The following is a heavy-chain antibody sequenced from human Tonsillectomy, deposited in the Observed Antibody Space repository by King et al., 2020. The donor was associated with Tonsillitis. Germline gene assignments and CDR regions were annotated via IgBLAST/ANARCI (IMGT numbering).Heavy chain of an antibody. Sequence: VQLQESGPGLVKPSETLSLTCTVSGGSISSYYWSWIRQPPGKGLEWMGDIYYSGSTNYNPSLKSRVTISVDTSKNQFSLKLSSVTAADTAVYYCARVRYGCTLNWFDPWGQGTLVTVSS. CDR1: GGSISSYY. D-gene: IGHD4-23*01. J-gene: IGHJ5*02. CDR3: ARVRYGCTLNWFDP. V-gene: IGHV4-59*01. CDR2: IYYSGST.